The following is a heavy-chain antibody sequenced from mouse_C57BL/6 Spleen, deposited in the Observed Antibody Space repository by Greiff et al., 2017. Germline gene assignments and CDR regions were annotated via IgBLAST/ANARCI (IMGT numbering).Heavy chain of an antibody. D-gene: IGHD1-1*01. CDR1: GYAFSSPW. Sequence: QVQLQQSGPELVKPGASVKISCKASGYAFSSPWMNWVKQRPGKGLEWIGRSCPGDGDTNYNGKFKGKATLTADKSSSTAYMQLSSLTSEDSAVYFCARYDYGSSQYWYFDVWGTETTVTVSS. V-gene: IGHV1-82*01. J-gene: IGHJ1*03. CDR2: SCPGDGDT. CDR3: ARYDYGSSQYWYFDV.